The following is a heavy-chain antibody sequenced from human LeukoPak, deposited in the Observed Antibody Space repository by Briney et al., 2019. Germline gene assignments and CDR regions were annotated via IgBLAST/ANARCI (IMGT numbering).Heavy chain of an antibody. V-gene: IGHV3-23*01. CDR2: ISGSGGST. J-gene: IGHJ3*02. CDR3: AKGVPSGRYFDWQDDAFDI. D-gene: IGHD3-9*01. CDR1: GFTFSSYA. Sequence: GGSLRLSFAASGFTFSSYAMSWVRQAPGKGLEWVSAISGSGGSTYYADSVKGRFTISRDNSKNTLYLQMNSLRAEDTAVYYCAKGVPSGRYFDWQDDAFDIWGQGTMVTVSS.